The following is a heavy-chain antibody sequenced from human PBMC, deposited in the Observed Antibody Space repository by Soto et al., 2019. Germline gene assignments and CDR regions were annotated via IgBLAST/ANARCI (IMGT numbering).Heavy chain of an antibody. CDR1: GFSFSTYD. D-gene: IGHD4-4*01. CDR3: AKGRLEMTTLSFPGIWFDP. Sequence: EVQLLESGGGLVQPGGSLRLSCAASGFSFSTYDMSWVRKSPGRGLEWVSAITGTGSSTYYADSVKGRFTISRDNSKNTLFLQMNSLRAEDTAVYYRAKGRLEMTTLSFPGIWFDPWGQATLIIVSS. CDR2: ITGTGSST. J-gene: IGHJ5*02. V-gene: IGHV3-23*01.